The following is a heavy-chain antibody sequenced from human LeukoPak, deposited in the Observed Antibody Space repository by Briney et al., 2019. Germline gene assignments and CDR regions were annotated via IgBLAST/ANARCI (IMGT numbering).Heavy chain of an antibody. V-gene: IGHV1-46*01. CDR2: INPSGGST. Sequence: ASVKVSCKASGYTFTSYYMHWVRQAPGQGLEWMGIINPSGGSTSYAQKFQGRVTITRDTSTSTVYMELSSLRSEDTAVYYCAREGHYYGSGNSFDYWGQGTLVTVSS. CDR3: AREGHYYGSGNSFDY. J-gene: IGHJ4*02. CDR1: GYTFTSYY. D-gene: IGHD3-10*01.